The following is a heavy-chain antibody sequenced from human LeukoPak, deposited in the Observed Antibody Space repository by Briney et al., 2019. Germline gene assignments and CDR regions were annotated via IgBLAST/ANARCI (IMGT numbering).Heavy chain of an antibody. V-gene: IGHV1-24*01. J-gene: IGHJ5*02. CDR3: ARGPINGRSPTNWFDP. D-gene: IGHD2-8*01. CDR1: GYTLTELS. CDR2: FDPEDGET. Sequence: ASVKVSCNVSGYTLTELSMHWVRQAPGKGLEWMGGFDPEDGETIYAQKFQGRVTMTEDTSTDTAYMGLSSLRSEDTAVYYCARGPINGRSPTNWFDPWGQGTLVTVSS.